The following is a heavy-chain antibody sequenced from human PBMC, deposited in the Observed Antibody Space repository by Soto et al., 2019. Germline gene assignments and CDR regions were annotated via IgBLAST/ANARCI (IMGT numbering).Heavy chain of an antibody. CDR1: GGTFSSYA. D-gene: IGHD2-2*01. V-gene: IGHV1-69*13. Sequence: GASVKVSCKASGGTFSSYAISWVRQAPGQGLEWMGGTIPIFGTANYAQKFQGRVTITADESTSTAYMELSSLRSEDTAVYYCARAYCTSTSCYSIDYWGQGTLVTVSS. CDR2: TIPIFGTA. CDR3: ARAYCTSTSCYSIDY. J-gene: IGHJ4*02.